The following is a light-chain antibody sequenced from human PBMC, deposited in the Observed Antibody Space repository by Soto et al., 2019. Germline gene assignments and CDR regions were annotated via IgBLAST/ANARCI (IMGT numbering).Light chain of an antibody. CDR1: QSVSSN. J-gene: IGKJ5*01. V-gene: IGKV3-11*01. Sequence: EIVMTQSPATLSVSPGERATLSCRASQSVSSNLAWYQQKPGQAPRLLIYDASTRATGIPARFSGSGSETDFTLTITSLEPEDFAVYYCQQRNNWPPITFGQGTRLETK. CDR3: QQRNNWPPIT. CDR2: DAS.